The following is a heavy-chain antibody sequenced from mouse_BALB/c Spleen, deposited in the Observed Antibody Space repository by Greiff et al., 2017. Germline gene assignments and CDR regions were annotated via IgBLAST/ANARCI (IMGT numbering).Heavy chain of an antibody. CDR1: GYTFTSYW. D-gene: IGHD2-2*01. CDR3: TRAQIYDGYDGHAMDY. Sequence: VQLQESGAELAKPGASVKMSCKASGYTFTSYWMHWVKQRPGQGLEWIGYINPSTGYTEYNQKFKDKATLTADKSSSTAYMQLSSLTSEDSAVYYYTRAQIYDGYDGHAMDYWGQGTSGTVSS. V-gene: IGHV1-7*01. J-gene: IGHJ4*01. CDR2: INPSTGYT.